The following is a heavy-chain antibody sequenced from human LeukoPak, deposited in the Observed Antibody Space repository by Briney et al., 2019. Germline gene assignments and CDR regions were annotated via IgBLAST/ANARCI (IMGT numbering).Heavy chain of an antibody. CDR2: ISYTGSP. J-gene: IGHJ3*02. CDR3: ARLDYGDYEAFDI. CDR1: GVSISSGDHN. V-gene: IGHV4-31*03. D-gene: IGHD4-17*01. Sequence: SETLSLTCTVSGVSISSGDHNWSWIPQHPGKGLEWIWYISYTGSPDYNPSLRSRLTISLDTSQNQFSLRLSSVTAADTAVYYCARLDYGDYEAFDIWGQGTMVTVSS.